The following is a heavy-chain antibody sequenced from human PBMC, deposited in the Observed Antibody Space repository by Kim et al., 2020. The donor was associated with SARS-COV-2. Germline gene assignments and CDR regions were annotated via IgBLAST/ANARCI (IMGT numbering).Heavy chain of an antibody. J-gene: IGHJ6*02. CDR1: GYTFTSYG. V-gene: IGHV1-18*01. CDR2: ISAYNGNT. Sequence: ASVKVSCKASGYTFTSYGISWVRQAPGQGLEWMGWISAYNGNTNYAQKLQGRVTMTTDTSTSTAYMELRSLRSDDTAVYYCARDLGPPDSWLPQPYYYYGMDVWGQGTTVTVSS. D-gene: IGHD5-12*01. CDR3: ARDLGPPDSWLPQPYYYYGMDV.